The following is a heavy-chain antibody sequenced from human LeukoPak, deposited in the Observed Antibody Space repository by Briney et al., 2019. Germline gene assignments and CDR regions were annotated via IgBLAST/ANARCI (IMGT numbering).Heavy chain of an antibody. CDR3: AKVVRWDYDFWSGYYANGMDV. V-gene: IGHV3-23*01. J-gene: IGHJ6*02. CDR2: ISGSGGST. Sequence: GGSLRLSCAASGFAFSSYAFSWVRQAPGKGLEWVSAISGSGGSTYYADSVKGRFTISRDNSKNTLYLQMNSLRAEDTAVYYCAKVVRWDYDFWSGYYANGMDVRGQGTTVTVSS. D-gene: IGHD3-3*01. CDR1: GFAFSSYA.